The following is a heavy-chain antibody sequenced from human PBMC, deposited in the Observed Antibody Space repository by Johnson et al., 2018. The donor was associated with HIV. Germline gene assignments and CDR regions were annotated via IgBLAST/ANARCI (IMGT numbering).Heavy chain of an antibody. CDR1: GFTFSSFA. CDR3: AKIRTSGTGDAFDI. Sequence: QVQLVESGGGVVQPGRSLRLSCAASGFTFSSFAIHWVRQAPGKGLEWVAVISYDGSDKYYADSVKGRFTISRDNSKNTLYLQMDSLRAEDTAVYYCAKIRTSGTGDAFDIWGQGTMVTVSS. D-gene: IGHD1-14*01. V-gene: IGHV3-30-3*02. CDR2: ISYDGSDK. J-gene: IGHJ3*02.